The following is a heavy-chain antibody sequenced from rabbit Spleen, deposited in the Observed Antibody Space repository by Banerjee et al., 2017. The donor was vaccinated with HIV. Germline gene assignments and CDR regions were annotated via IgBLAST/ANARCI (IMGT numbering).Heavy chain of an antibody. Sequence: QLVESGGGLVRPEGSLKLSCKASGFSFSNKAVMCWVRQAPGKGLEWIGYIDPIFGRTYYASWVNGRFTISSHNAQTTLYLQLNSLTAADTATYFCARDSGTSFSSYGMDLWGPGTLVTVS. CDR2: IDPIFGRT. J-gene: IGHJ6*01. V-gene: IGHV1S7*01. CDR3: ARDSGTSFSSYGMDL. CDR1: GFSFSNKA. D-gene: IGHD8-1*01.